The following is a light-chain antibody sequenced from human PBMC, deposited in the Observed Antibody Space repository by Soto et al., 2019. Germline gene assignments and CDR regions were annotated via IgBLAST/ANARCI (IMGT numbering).Light chain of an antibody. CDR2: EVS. V-gene: IGLV2-8*01. Sequence: QSALTQPPSASGSPGQSVTISCTGTSSDIGNYKFVSWYQQHPGRAPKLIIYEVSLRPSGVPDRFSGSKSGNTASLTVSGLQDEDEADYYCSPYAGSNRGYVFGTGTKV. CDR1: SSDIGNYKF. J-gene: IGLJ1*01. CDR3: SPYAGSNRGYV.